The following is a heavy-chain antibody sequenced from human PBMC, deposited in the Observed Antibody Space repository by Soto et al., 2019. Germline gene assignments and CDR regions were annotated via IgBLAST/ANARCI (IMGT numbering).Heavy chain of an antibody. V-gene: IGHV3-23*01. Sequence: EVLLLESGGGLVQPGGSLRLSCAASGFTFNTFAMTWVRQAPGRGLEWVSRINKSGGSRYYADSVKGRFTVSRDNSNNTLYLQMKSLRAEDTAIYFCAKGAEMPTIPFDYWGQGAQVTVSS. CDR3: AKGAEMPTIPFDY. CDR1: GFTFNTFA. CDR2: INKSGGSR. D-gene: IGHD5-12*01. J-gene: IGHJ4*02.